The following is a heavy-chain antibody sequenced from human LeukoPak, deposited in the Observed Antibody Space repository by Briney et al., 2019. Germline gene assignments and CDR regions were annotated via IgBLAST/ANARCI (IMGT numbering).Heavy chain of an antibody. D-gene: IGHD4-17*01. V-gene: IGHV3-53*01. J-gene: IGHJ3*02. Sequence: GGSLRLSCAASGFTVSSNYMSWVRQAPGKGLEWVSVIYSGGSTYYADSVKGRFTISRDNSKNTLYLQMNSLRAEDTAVYYCARDYRTVTTPTDAFDIWGQGTMVTVSS. CDR2: IYSGGST. CDR3: ARDYRTVTTPTDAFDI. CDR1: GFTVSSNY.